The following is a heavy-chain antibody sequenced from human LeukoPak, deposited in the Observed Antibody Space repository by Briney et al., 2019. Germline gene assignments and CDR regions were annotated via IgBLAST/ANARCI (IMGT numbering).Heavy chain of an antibody. CDR3: ARPKVPYGGPTYYFDY. CDR1: GGTFSSYA. Sequence: SVKVSCKASGGTFSSYAISWVRQAPGQGLEWMGGIIPIFGTANYAQKFQGRVTITADKSTSTAYMELSSLRSEDTAVYYCARPKVPYGGPTYYFDYWGQGTLVTVSS. V-gene: IGHV1-69*06. D-gene: IGHD3-16*01. J-gene: IGHJ4*02. CDR2: IIPIFGTA.